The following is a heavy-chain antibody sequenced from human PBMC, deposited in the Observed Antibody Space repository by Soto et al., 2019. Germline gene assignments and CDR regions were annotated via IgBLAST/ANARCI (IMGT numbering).Heavy chain of an antibody. CDR3: VRDGLDYYDTERLYLGN. V-gene: IGHV3-21*01. D-gene: IGHD3-22*01. CDR1: GFNFITYS. Sequence: GGSLRLSCAASGFNFITYSLSWVRQAPGKGLEWVASISSSAVYIDYADSVKGRFTISRDNANNSLYLQMNSLRAEDTATYYCVRDGLDYYDTERLYLGNWGQGTLVTVSS. CDR2: ISSSAVYI. J-gene: IGHJ4*02.